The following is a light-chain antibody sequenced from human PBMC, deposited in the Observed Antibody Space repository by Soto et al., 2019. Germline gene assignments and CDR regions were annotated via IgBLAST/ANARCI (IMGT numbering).Light chain of an antibody. CDR3: QQYGSSARIT. CDR2: DAS. Sequence: EIVLTQSPGTLSLSPGERATLSCRASQSVSSNYLAWYQQKPGQAPSLLIYDASSRATGIPDRFSGSGSGTDFTLTISRLEPEDFAMYYCQQYGSSARITFGQGTRLEIE. CDR1: QSVSSNY. V-gene: IGKV3-20*01. J-gene: IGKJ5*01.